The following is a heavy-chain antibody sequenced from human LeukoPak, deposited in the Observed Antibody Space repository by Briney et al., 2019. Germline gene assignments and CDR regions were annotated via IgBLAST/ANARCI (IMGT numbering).Heavy chain of an antibody. J-gene: IGHJ3*02. CDR3: ARLVPLIAVGDGAFDI. V-gene: IGHV5-51*01. D-gene: IGHD6-19*01. Sequence: GESLKISCKGSGSSFTSYWISWVRQMPGKGLEWMGIIYPGDSDTRYSPSFQGQVTISADKSISTAYLQWSSLKASDTAMYYCARLVPLIAVGDGAFDIWGQGTMVTVSS. CDR2: IYPGDSDT. CDR1: GSSFTSYW.